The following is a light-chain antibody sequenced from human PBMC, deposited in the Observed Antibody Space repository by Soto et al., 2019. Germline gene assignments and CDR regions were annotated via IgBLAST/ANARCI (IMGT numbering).Light chain of an antibody. CDR3: QQSNNWPWT. V-gene: IGKV3-15*01. CDR2: GAS. Sequence: EIVMTQSPATLSVSPGERATLSCRASQSVSSNLAWYQQKPGQAPRLLIYGASTRATGIPARFSGSGSATEFTLTISSLQSEDFAVYYCQQSNNWPWTFGPGTKVEIK. J-gene: IGKJ1*01. CDR1: QSVSSN.